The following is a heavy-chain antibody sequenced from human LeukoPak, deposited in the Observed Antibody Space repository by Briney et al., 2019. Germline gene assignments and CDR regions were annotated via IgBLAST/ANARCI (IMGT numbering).Heavy chain of an antibody. CDR1: GFTFSTYT. CDR2: ISSTSRNI. D-gene: IGHD1-26*01. Sequence: GGSLRLSCAASGFTFSTYTMNWVRQAPGKGLEWVSYISSTSRNIYYADSVKGRFTNSRDNAKNSLYLQMNSLRDEDTAVYYCAREPAGWERGFDYWGQGSLVTVSS. CDR3: AREPAGWERGFDY. J-gene: IGHJ4*02. V-gene: IGHV3-48*02.